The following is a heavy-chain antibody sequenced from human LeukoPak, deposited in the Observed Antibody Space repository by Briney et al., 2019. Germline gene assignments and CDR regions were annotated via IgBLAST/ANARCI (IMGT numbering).Heavy chain of an antibody. CDR3: ARERRGYLKKPDY. V-gene: IGHV3-21*01. J-gene: IGHJ4*02. Sequence: GGSLRLSCAASGFTFSSYSMNWVRQAPGKGLEWVSSISSSSSYIYYADSVKGRFTISRDNAKNSLYLQMNSLRAEDTAVYYCARERRGYLKKPDYWGQGTLVTVSS. D-gene: IGHD3-3*01. CDR1: GFTFSSYS. CDR2: ISSSSSYI.